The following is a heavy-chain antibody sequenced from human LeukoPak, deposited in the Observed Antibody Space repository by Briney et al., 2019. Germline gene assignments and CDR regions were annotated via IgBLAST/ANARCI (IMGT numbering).Heavy chain of an antibody. Sequence: GGSLRLPCAASGFTFSSYAMSWVRQAPGKGLEWVSAISGSGGSTYYADSVKGRFTISRDNSKNTLYLQMNSLRAEDTAVYYCAKDPMEYSSSSVYFDYWGQGTLVTVSS. CDR1: GFTFSSYA. CDR2: ISGSGGST. J-gene: IGHJ4*02. V-gene: IGHV3-23*01. CDR3: AKDPMEYSSSSVYFDY. D-gene: IGHD6-6*01.